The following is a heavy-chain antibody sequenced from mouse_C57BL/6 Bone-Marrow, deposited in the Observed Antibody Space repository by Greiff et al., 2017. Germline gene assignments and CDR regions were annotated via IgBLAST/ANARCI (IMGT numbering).Heavy chain of an antibody. CDR3: ARGYYGSSHWYFDV. Sequence: EVQLQQSGPALVKPSQTVSLSCTVTGYSFTNGNHWWNWIRQVSGSKLEWIGYISSSGSHDSNPSLNSRIPITRDTTKTQLFRQLNSVTTEDIATYYWARGYYGSSHWYFDVWGTGTTVTVSS. CDR2: ISSSGSH. CDR1: GYSFTNGNHW. J-gene: IGHJ1*03. V-gene: IGHV3-4*01. D-gene: IGHD1-1*01.